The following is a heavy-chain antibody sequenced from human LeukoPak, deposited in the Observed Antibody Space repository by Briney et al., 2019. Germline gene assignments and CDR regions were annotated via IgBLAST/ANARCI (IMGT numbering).Heavy chain of an antibody. Sequence: SETLSLTCTVSGGSISSYYWSWIRQPPGKGLEWIGYIYTSGSTNYNPSLKSRVTISVDTSKNQFSLKLSSVTAADTAVYYCASLGWELLEYYFDYWGQGTLVTVSS. CDR3: ASLGWELLEYYFDY. D-gene: IGHD1-26*01. V-gene: IGHV4-4*09. CDR1: GGSISSYY. CDR2: IYTSGST. J-gene: IGHJ4*02.